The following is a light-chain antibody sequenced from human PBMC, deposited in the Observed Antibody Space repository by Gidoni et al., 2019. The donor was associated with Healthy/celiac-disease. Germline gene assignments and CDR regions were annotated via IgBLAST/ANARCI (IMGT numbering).Light chain of an antibody. CDR1: SSNIRAGYD. V-gene: IGLV1-40*01. Sequence: QSVLTQPPSVSGAPGQRVTISCTGRSSNIRAGYDVHWYQQLPGTAPKLLIYGNSNRPSGVPDRFSGSKSGTSASLAITGLQAEDEADYYCQSYDSSLSGSNVFGTGTKVTVL. CDR2: GNS. J-gene: IGLJ1*01. CDR3: QSYDSSLSGSNV.